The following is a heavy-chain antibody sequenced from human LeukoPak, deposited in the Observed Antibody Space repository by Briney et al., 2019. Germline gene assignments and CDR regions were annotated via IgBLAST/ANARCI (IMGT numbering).Heavy chain of an antibody. Sequence: KPGGSLRLSCAASGFTFSSYSMNWVRQAPGKGLEWVSSISSSSSYIYYADSVKGRFTISRDNAKNSLYLQMNSLRAEDTAVYYCARDTNYYDSSGYYYPTFDYWGQGTLVTVSS. D-gene: IGHD3-22*01. CDR3: ARDTNYYDSSGYYYPTFDY. CDR2: ISSSSSYI. CDR1: GFTFSSYS. V-gene: IGHV3-21*01. J-gene: IGHJ4*02.